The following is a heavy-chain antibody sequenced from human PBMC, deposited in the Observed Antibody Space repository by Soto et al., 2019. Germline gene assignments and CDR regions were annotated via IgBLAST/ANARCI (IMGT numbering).Heavy chain of an antibody. J-gene: IGHJ4*02. CDR1: GGSISSGGYS. Sequence: TSETLSLTCAVSGGSISSGGYSWSWIRQPPGKGLEWIGYIYHSGSTYYNPSLKSRVTISVDRSKNQFSLKLSSVTAADTAVYYCARGAIGRPFDYWGQGTLVTVSS. D-gene: IGHD6-6*01. CDR3: ARGAIGRPFDY. CDR2: IYHSGST. V-gene: IGHV4-30-2*01.